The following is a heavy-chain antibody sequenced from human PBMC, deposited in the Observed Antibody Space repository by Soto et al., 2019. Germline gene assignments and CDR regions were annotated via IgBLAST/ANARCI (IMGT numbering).Heavy chain of an antibody. CDR3: ARDKAVAGMGFDY. Sequence: ASVKVSCKASGGTFSSYTISWVRQAPGQGLEWMGRIIPILGIANYAQKFQGRVTITADKSTSTAYMELSSLRSEDTAVYYCARDKAVAGMGFDYWGQGTLVTVSS. CDR1: GGTFSSYT. J-gene: IGHJ4*02. D-gene: IGHD6-19*01. CDR2: IIPILGIA. V-gene: IGHV1-69*04.